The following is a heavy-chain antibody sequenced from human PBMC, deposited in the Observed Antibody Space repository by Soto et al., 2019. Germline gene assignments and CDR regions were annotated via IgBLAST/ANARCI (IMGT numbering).Heavy chain of an antibody. Sequence: ALRLSCAASGFTFSSYAMHWVRQAPGKGLEWVAVISYDGSNKYYADSVKGRFTISRDNSKNTLYLQMNSLRAEDTAVYYCARDHPDEDGYNYPDYWGQGTLVTVSS. V-gene: IGHV3-30-3*01. CDR3: ARDHPDEDGYNYPDY. CDR2: ISYDGSNK. J-gene: IGHJ4*02. D-gene: IGHD5-12*01. CDR1: GFTFSSYA.